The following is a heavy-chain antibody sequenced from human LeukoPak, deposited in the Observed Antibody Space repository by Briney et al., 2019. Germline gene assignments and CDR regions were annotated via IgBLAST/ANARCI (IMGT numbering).Heavy chain of an antibody. J-gene: IGHJ4*02. CDR1: GYTFTSYY. V-gene: IGHV1-18*04. Sequence: ASVKVSCKASGYTFTSYYMHWVRQAPGQGLEWMGWISAYNGNTNYAQKLQGRVTMTTDTSTSTAYMELRSLRSDDTAVYYCARVLLDTGGYDYGGYFDYWGQGTLVTVSS. CDR3: ARVLLDTGGYDYGGYFDY. CDR2: ISAYNGNT. D-gene: IGHD5-12*01.